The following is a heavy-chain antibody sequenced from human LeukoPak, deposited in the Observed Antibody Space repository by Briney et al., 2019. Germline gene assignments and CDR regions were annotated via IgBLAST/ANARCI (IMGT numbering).Heavy chain of an antibody. D-gene: IGHD3-22*01. Sequence: GGSLRLSCAASGFAFSSYSMNWVRQAPGKGLEWVSSISSSSSYIYYADSVKGRFTISRDNANNSLYLQMNSLRAEDTAVYYCARDKTYYYDSSGYYPFDYWGQGTLVTVSS. J-gene: IGHJ4*02. CDR3: ARDKTYYYDSSGYYPFDY. CDR2: ISSSSSYI. CDR1: GFAFSSYS. V-gene: IGHV3-21*01.